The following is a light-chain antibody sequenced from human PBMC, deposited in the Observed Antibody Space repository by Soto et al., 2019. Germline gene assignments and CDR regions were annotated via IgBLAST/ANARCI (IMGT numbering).Light chain of an antibody. CDR3: QHYNSYSEA. Sequence: DIQLTQSPSFLSASVGDRVTITCRASQGISSYLAWYQQKPGKAPKLLIYAASTLQSGVPLRFSGSGSGTEFTLTISSLQPDDFATYYCQHYNSYSEAFGQGTKVDIK. CDR2: AAS. J-gene: IGKJ1*01. V-gene: IGKV1-9*01. CDR1: QGISSY.